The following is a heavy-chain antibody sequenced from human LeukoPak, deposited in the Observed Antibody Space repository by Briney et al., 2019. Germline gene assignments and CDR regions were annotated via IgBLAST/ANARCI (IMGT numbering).Heavy chain of an antibody. J-gene: IGHJ4*01. CDR1: GFTFSTYW. CDR2: INQDGSEK. V-gene: IGHV3-7*03. Sequence: GGSLRLSCAASGFTFSTYWMSWVRQAPGKGLELVATINQDGSEKYYVDSVKGRFTISRDSAKNSLYLHMNSLRAEDTAVYYCAKGIYSSGWSYFDYWGHGTLVTVSS. CDR3: AKGIYSSGWSYFDY. D-gene: IGHD6-19*01.